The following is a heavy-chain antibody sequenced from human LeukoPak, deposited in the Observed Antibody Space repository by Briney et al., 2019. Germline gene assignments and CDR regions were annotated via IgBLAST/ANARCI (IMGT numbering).Heavy chain of an antibody. Sequence: GGSLRLSCAASGFTFSSYSMNWVRQAPGKGPEWVSSISSSSSYIYYADSVKGRFTISRDNAKNSLYLQMNSLRAEDTAVYYCARDSAGYSSGCSDYWGQGTLVTVSS. CDR2: ISSSSSYI. J-gene: IGHJ4*02. CDR1: GFTFSSYS. D-gene: IGHD6-19*01. V-gene: IGHV3-21*01. CDR3: ARDSAGYSSGCSDY.